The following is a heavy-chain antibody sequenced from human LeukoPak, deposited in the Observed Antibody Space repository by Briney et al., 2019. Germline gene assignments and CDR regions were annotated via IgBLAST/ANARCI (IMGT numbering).Heavy chain of an antibody. J-gene: IGHJ4*02. Sequence: ASVKVSCKVSGYTLTELSMHWVRQAPGKGLEWMGGFGPEDGETIYAQKFQGRVTMTEDTSTDTAYMELSSLRSEDTAVYYCATVDGYNRVFDYWGQGTLVTVSS. CDR1: GYTLTELS. CDR2: FGPEDGET. CDR3: ATVDGYNRVFDY. V-gene: IGHV1-24*01. D-gene: IGHD5-24*01.